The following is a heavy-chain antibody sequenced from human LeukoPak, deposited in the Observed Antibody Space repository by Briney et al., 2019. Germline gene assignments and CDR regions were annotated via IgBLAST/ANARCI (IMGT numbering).Heavy chain of an antibody. J-gene: IGHJ4*02. V-gene: IGHV4-39*01. Sequence: SETLYLTCTVSGGSISSSVYYWGWIRQPPGKGLEWIGSIDYSGSTYYNPSLESRLTISVDTSKNQFSLKLSSVTAADTAAYYCASLYDFWSAFHSWGQGTLVTVSS. D-gene: IGHD3-3*01. CDR1: GGSISSSVYY. CDR2: IDYSGST. CDR3: ASLYDFWSAFHS.